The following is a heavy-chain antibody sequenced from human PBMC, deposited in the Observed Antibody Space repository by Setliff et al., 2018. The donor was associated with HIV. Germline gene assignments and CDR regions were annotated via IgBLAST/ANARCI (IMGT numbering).Heavy chain of an antibody. V-gene: IGHV4-61*02. D-gene: IGHD2-21*02. Sequence: SETLSLTCTVSRGSINSDDYYWSWIRQPAGKGLEWVGRIYTSGSTNYNPSLKSRVTISQDRSKDQFSLSLSSVTATDTAVYYCARGRRYGGNSAGSYFDYWGHGILVTVSS. CDR3: ARGRRYGGNSAGSYFDY. CDR1: RGSINSDDYY. J-gene: IGHJ5*01. CDR2: IYTSGST.